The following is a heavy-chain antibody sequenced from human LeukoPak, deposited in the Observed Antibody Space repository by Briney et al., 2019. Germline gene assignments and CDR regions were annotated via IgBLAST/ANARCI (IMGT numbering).Heavy chain of an antibody. V-gene: IGHV3-23*01. CDR1: GFTVSSNY. CDR2: ISGSGNNT. J-gene: IGHJ4*02. CDR3: AKFGRPAAGTL. Sequence: GGSLRLSCAASGFTVSSNYMSWVRQAPGKGLEWVSGISGSGNNTYYTDTVKGRFTISRDNSKNTLYLQMNSLRAGDTAVYFCAKFGRPAAGTLWGQGTLVTVSS. D-gene: IGHD2-2*01.